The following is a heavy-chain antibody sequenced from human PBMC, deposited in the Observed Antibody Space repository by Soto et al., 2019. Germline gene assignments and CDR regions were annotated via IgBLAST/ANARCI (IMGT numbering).Heavy chain of an antibody. CDR3: AIPRGEIMATNALGEY. J-gene: IGHJ4*02. Sequence: QVQLVQSGAEVKKPGSSVKVSCKASGGTFSSYAISWVRQPPGQGLEWMGGINPIFGTANYAQKLQGRVTITADESTSTVYMELSSLRSEDTAVYYCAIPRGEIMATNALGEYWGQGTLVTVSS. V-gene: IGHV1-69*01. CDR1: GGTFSSYA. D-gene: IGHD5-12*01. CDR2: INPIFGTA.